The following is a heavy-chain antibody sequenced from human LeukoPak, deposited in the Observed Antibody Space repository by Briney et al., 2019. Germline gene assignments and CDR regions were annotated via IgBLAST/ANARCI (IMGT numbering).Heavy chain of an antibody. CDR1: GDSIRNYY. CDR3: ARDSPPQYASSSAGFDY. D-gene: IGHD6-6*01. CDR2: IYYRGNT. J-gene: IGHJ4*02. V-gene: IGHV4-59*01. Sequence: SETLSLTCTVSGDSIRNYYWSWIRQPPGKGLEWIGYIYYRGNTNYNPSLKRRVIISIDTSKNQFSLKLTSVTAADTAVYFCARDSPPQYASSSAGFDYWGPGTLVTVSS.